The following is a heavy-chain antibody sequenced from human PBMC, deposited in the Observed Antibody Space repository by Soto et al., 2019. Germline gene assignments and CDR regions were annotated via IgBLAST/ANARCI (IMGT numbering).Heavy chain of an antibody. CDR2: ISTYSGNT. CDR3: ARDNGYYDL. V-gene: IGHV1-18*04. Sequence: QIQMVQSGAAVKHPGASVKIYCKTSGYTFSSYSINWVRQAPGQGPEWLEWISTYSGNTHYAERVQGRVTVTLDKSARTAFMEMRGLTSDDTAVYFCARDNGYYDLWGQGPLVTVSS. J-gene: IGHJ4*02. CDR1: GYTFSSYS.